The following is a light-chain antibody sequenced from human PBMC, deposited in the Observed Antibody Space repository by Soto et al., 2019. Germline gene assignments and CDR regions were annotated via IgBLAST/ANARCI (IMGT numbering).Light chain of an antibody. CDR1: ESVNTN. J-gene: IGKJ4*01. Sequence: EVVMTQSPATLSVSPGERATLSCRASESVNTNLAWYQQKPGQAPRLLIYGASTRATGIPARFIGRGSGTVFTLTISSRQSEDFAVYYCQQYLNLPPLTFGGGTKLEIK. CDR3: QQYLNLPPLT. V-gene: IGKV3-15*01. CDR2: GAS.